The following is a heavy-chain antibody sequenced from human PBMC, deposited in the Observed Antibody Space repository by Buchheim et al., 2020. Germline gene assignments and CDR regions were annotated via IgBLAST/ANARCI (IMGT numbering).Heavy chain of an antibody. CDR1: GGSISSGSYY. D-gene: IGHD3-3*01. Sequence: QVQLQESGPGLVKPSQTLSLTCTVSGGSISSGSYYWSWIRQPAGKGLEWIGRIYTSGSPNYNPSLKSRVPISVDTSKNQFSLKQSSVTAADTAVYYCARVYYDFWRTEVYYYGMDVWGQGTT. V-gene: IGHV4-61*02. CDR2: IYTSGSP. J-gene: IGHJ6*02. CDR3: ARVYYDFWRTEVYYYGMDV.